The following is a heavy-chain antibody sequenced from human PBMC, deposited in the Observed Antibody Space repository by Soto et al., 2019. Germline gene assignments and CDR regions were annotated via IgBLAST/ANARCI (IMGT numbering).Heavy chain of an antibody. CDR2: ISSSSSTI. J-gene: IGHJ6*04. CDR3: ARDSDIVSTTLYYYFWSGHPMDV. CDR1: GFTFSSYS. D-gene: IGHD3-3*01. Sequence: GGSLRLSCAASGFTFSSYSMNWVRQAPGKGLEWVSYISSSSSTIYYADSVKGRFTISRDNAKNSLYLQMNSLRAEDTAVYYCARDSDIVSTTLYYYFWSGHPMDVWGKGTTVTVSS. V-gene: IGHV3-48*01.